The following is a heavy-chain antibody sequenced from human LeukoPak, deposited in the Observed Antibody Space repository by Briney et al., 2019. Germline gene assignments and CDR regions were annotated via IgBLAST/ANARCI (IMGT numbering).Heavy chain of an antibody. CDR3: AKPVGDYYGSSGYYFDY. J-gene: IGHJ4*02. Sequence: PGGSLRLSCAASGFTFSSYGMHWVRQAPGKGLEWVAVISYDGSNKYYADSVKGRFTISRDNSKNTLYLQMNSLRAEDTAVYYCAKPVGDYYGSSGYYFDYWGQGTLVTVSS. V-gene: IGHV3-30*18. D-gene: IGHD3-22*01. CDR2: ISYDGSNK. CDR1: GFTFSSYG.